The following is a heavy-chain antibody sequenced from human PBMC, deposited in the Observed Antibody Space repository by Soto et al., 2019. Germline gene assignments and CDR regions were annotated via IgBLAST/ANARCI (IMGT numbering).Heavy chain of an antibody. J-gene: IGHJ4*02. CDR3: ARGPTTEKVDS. CDR1: GGSISSNNW. CDR2: IYYSGST. Sequence: SETLSLTCAVSGGSISSNNWWTWVRQPPGKGLEWIGYIYYSGSTNYNPSLKSRVTISADTSMNQFSLALTSVTAADTAMYYCARGPTTEKVDSWGQGILVTVSS. V-gene: IGHV4-4*02.